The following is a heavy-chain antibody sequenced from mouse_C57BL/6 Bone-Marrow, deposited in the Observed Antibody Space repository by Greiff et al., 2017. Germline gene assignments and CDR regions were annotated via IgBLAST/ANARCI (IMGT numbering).Heavy chain of an antibody. CDR1: GYTFTSYW. V-gene: IGHV1-59*01. CDR2: IDPSDSYT. Sequence: QVHVKQPGAELVRPGTSVKLSCKASGYTFTSYWMYWVKQRPGQGLEWIGVIDPSDSYTNYNQNFKGTSTFTVDTSSSTAYMQLSSLTSEDSAVYYGAKWGYPYYFDYWGQGTTLTVSS. J-gene: IGHJ2*01. D-gene: IGHD2-2*01. CDR3: AKWGYPYYFDY.